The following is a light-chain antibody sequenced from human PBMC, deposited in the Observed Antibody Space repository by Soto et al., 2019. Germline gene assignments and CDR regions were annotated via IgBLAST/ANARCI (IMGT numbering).Light chain of an antibody. Sequence: QAVVTQPPSASGTPGQRVTISCSGSISNLGSNFVFWYQQLPGAAPKLLISRNDQRPSGVPDRFSGSKSGTSASLAISGLRSEDEADYHCAAWDDSLRGVVFGGGTKLTVL. CDR3: AAWDDSLRGVV. CDR1: ISNLGSNF. J-gene: IGLJ3*02. CDR2: RND. V-gene: IGLV1-47*01.